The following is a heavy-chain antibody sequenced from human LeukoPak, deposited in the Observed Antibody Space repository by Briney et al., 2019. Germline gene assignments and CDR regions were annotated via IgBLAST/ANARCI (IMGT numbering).Heavy chain of an antibody. CDR1: GFSLSTTAMR. CDR2: IDWDDEK. Sequence: SGPALVKPTQTLTLTCTFSGFSLSTTAMRVNWIRQPPGKALEWLARIDWDDEKFYSASLKTRLTISKDTSKNQVVLTMANMDPVDTATYYCARMLDYGGNPVLDYWGQGILVTVSS. CDR3: ARMLDYGGNPVLDY. J-gene: IGHJ4*02. V-gene: IGHV2-70*04. D-gene: IGHD4-23*01.